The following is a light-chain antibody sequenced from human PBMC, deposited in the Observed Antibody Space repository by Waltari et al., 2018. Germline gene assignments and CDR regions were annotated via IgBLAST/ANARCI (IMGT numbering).Light chain of an antibody. CDR2: GAS. CDR1: QTVNTS. J-gene: IGKJ1*01. CDR3: QQYNNWPPGT. V-gene: IGKV3-15*01. Sequence: EIVMTQSPATLSVSPGERATLSCRASQTVNTSLAWYQQKPAQAPRLLIYGASTRATGSPARFSGSGSGTEFTLTITSLQSEDFAVYYCQQYNNWPPGTFGQGTKVEIK.